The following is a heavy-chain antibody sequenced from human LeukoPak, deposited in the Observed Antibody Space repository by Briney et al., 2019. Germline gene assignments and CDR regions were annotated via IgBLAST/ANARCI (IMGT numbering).Heavy chain of an antibody. D-gene: IGHD3-22*01. J-gene: IGHJ4*02. CDR3: AKAAEYYYDSSGYYYFDY. CDR1: GFAFSSYA. V-gene: IGHV3-23*01. Sequence: PGGSLRLSCAASGFAFSSYAMSWVRQVPGKGLEWVSAISGSGGSTDYADSVKGRVTISRDNSKNTLYLQMNSLRAEDTAVYYCAKAAEYYYDSSGYYYFDYWGQGTLVTVSS. CDR2: ISGSGGST.